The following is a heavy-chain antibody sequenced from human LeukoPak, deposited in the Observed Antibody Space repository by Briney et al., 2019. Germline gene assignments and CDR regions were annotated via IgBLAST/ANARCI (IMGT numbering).Heavy chain of an antibody. CDR2: IYYSGST. CDR3: ARGGGYYAYDY. V-gene: IGHV4-39*07. CDR1: GGSISSSSYY. D-gene: IGHD3-22*01. Sequence: PSETLSLTCTVSGGSISSSSYYWGWIRQPPGKGLEWIGSIYYSGSTYYNPSLKSRVTISVDTSKNQFSLKLSSVTAADTAVYYCARGGGYYAYDYWGQGTLVTVSS. J-gene: IGHJ4*02.